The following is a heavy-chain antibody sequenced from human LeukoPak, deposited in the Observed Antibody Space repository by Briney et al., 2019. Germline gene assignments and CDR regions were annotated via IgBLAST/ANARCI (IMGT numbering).Heavy chain of an antibody. CDR3: ARLTRDY. CDR2: INPNSGGA. V-gene: IGHV1-2*02. CDR1: GYTFTGYY. Sequence: ASVKVSRKASGYTFTGYYMHWVRQAPGQGLEWMGWINPNSGGANYAQKFQGRVTMTRNTSIITAYMELSSLRSEDTAVYYCARLTRDYWGQGTLVTVSS. J-gene: IGHJ4*02.